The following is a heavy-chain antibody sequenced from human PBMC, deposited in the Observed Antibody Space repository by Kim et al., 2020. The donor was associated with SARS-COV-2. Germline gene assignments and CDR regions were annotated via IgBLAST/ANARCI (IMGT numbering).Heavy chain of an antibody. V-gene: IGHV5-51*01. CDR3: ARRGDILTGYYKAPLNYYQYGMDV. CDR2: IYPGDSDT. D-gene: IGHD3-9*01. CDR1: GYSFRSYW. Sequence: GESLKISCKGSGYSFRSYWIGWVRQMPGKGLEWMGIIYPGDSDTRYSPSFQGQVTISVDKSISTAYLQWSSLKASDTAMYYCARRGDILTGYYKAPLNYYQYGMDVWGQGTTVTVSS. J-gene: IGHJ6*02.